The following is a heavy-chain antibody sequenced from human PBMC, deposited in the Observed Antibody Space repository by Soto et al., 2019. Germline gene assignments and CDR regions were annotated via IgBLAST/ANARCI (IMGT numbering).Heavy chain of an antibody. CDR3: ARGGGSMATLLWDAFDI. Sequence: SLTCSVLDGCISSYYWSCIRQTQGKGLEWIGYIHSSRSTNYNPSLKSRVTTSVDTSKNQFPLKLSSVTAADTAVYYCARGGGSMATLLWDAFDIWGEGTMVTVS. D-gene: IGHD2-15*01. J-gene: IGHJ3*02. V-gene: IGHV4-59*01. CDR2: IHSSRST. CDR1: DGCISSYY.